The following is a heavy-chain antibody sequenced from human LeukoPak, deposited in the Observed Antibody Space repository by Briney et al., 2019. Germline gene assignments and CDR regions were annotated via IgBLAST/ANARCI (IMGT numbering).Heavy chain of an antibody. V-gene: IGHV4-59*08. D-gene: IGHD2-21*01. CDR3: ARHRFASPLDS. J-gene: IGHJ4*02. CDR1: GVSSSSSY. Sequence: SETLSLTCTVSGVSSSSSYWSWIRQPPGKGLEWIGYIFYTGDSNHNPSFKSRVSISLDTSKDQISLKLSSVTAADTAVSYCARHRFASPLDSWGQGTLVTVSS. CDR2: IFYTGDS.